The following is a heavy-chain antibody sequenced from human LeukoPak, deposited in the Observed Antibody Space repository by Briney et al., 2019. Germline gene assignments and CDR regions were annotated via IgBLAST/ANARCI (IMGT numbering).Heavy chain of an antibody. J-gene: IGHJ4*02. CDR3: ARGPRYIVVVPAAIRFDY. V-gene: IGHV1-2*02. CDR2: INPNSGGT. Sequence: ASVKVSCKASGYTFTGYYMHWVRQAPGQGLEWMGWINPNSGGTNYAQKFQGRVTMTRDTSISTAYIELSRLRSDDTAVYYCARGPRYIVVVPAAIRFDYWGQGTLVTVSS. D-gene: IGHD2-2*02. CDR1: GYTFTGYY.